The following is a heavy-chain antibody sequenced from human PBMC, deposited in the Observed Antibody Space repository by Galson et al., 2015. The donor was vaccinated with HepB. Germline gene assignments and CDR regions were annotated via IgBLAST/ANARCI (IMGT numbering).Heavy chain of an antibody. CDR3: ARETSYGDYLGSFDY. CDR2: ISWNSGSI. D-gene: IGHD4-17*01. J-gene: IGHJ4*02. CDR1: GFTFDDYA. V-gene: IGHV3-9*01. Sequence: SLRLSCAASGFTFDDYAMHWVRQAPGKGLEWVSGISWNSGSIGYADSVKGRFTISRDNAKNSLYLQMNSLRAEDTALYYCARETSYGDYLGSFDYWGQGTLVTVSS.